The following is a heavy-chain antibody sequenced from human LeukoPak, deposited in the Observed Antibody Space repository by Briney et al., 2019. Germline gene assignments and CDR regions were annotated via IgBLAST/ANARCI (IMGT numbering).Heavy chain of an antibody. CDR3: AKATWVAPQTCFDY. CDR2: ISNNGGYT. Sequence: PGGSLRLSCAASGFTFSSSAMSWVRQAPGKGLEWVSAISNNGGYTYYADSVQGRFTISRDNSKSTLCLQMNSLRAEDTAVYYCAKATWVAPQTCFDYWGQGTLVTVSS. J-gene: IGHJ4*02. V-gene: IGHV3-23*01. CDR1: GFTFSSSA. D-gene: IGHD2-15*01.